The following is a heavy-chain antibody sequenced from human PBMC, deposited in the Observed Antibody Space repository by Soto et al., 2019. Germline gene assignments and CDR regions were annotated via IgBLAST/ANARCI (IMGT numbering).Heavy chain of an antibody. CDR3: VKGNQLLRYYFEY. Sequence: GGSLRLSCSASGFTFSYFGMHWVRQAPGKGLEYVSGITSNGDNTYHADSVQGRFTISRDNSKSTLYLQMTSLRVEDTAVYYCVKGNQLLRYYFEYWGRGALVTVS. CDR2: ITSNGDNT. D-gene: IGHD2-2*01. J-gene: IGHJ4*02. V-gene: IGHV3-64D*06. CDR1: GFTFSYFG.